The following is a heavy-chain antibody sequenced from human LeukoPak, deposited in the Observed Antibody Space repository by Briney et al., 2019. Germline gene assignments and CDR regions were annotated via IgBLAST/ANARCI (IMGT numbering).Heavy chain of an antibody. CDR3: ARDFSVATSKNDY. Sequence: SETLSLTCTISGGSISSSTYYWGWIRQPPGKGLEWIGSIYYSGSTYYNPSLKSRVTISVDTSKNQFSLKLSSVTAADTAVYYCARDFSVATSKNDYWGQGTLVTVSS. J-gene: IGHJ4*02. CDR1: GGSISSSTYY. D-gene: IGHD5-12*01. V-gene: IGHV4-39*07. CDR2: IYYSGST.